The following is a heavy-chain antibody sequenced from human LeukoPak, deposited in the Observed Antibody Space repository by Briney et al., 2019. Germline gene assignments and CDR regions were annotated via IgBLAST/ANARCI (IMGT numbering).Heavy chain of an antibody. D-gene: IGHD3-22*01. V-gene: IGHV4-30-2*01. Sequence: SQTLSLTCTVSGGSISSGGYYWSWIRQPPGKGLEWIGYIYHSGSTYYNPSLKSRVTISVDRSKNQFSLKLSSVTAADTAVYYCARDYYDSSGYYYFDYWGQGTLVTVSS. CDR1: GGSISSGGYY. J-gene: IGHJ4*02. CDR3: ARDYYDSSGYYYFDY. CDR2: IYHSGST.